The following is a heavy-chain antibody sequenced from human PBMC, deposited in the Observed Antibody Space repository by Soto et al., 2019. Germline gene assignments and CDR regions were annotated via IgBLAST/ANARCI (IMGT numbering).Heavy chain of an antibody. V-gene: IGHV3-23*01. CDR2: ISGFSAGSAST. Sequence: EVQLLESGGGLVQPGGSLRLSCAASGFTFNSYAMHWVRQAPGKGLAWVSGISGFSAGSASTYLADSVKGRFIISRDNSTNTLYLHMNILRADDTAIYYCARVPLVFGLDAFDFWGHGTLVTVSS. J-gene: IGHJ3*01. CDR1: GFTFNSYA. CDR3: ARVPLVFGLDAFDF. D-gene: IGHD6-6*01.